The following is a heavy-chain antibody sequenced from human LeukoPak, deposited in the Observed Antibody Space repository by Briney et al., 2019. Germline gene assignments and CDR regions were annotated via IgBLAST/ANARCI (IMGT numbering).Heavy chain of an antibody. CDR3: AKERMASFGY. CDR2: ISGGGETT. Sequence: PGGSLRLSCAASGFTFNNYAMNWVRQAPGKGLEWVSSISGGGETTYYADSAKGRFTISRDNSKNTLSLQMNSLRAEDTAVYYCAKERMASFGYWGQGTLVTVSS. V-gene: IGHV3-23*01. CDR1: GFTFNNYA. D-gene: IGHD5-24*01. J-gene: IGHJ4*02.